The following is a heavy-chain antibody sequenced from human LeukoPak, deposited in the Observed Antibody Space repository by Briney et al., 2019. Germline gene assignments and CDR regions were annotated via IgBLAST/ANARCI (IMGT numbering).Heavy chain of an antibody. Sequence: SVKVSCKASGGTFSSYAISWVRQAPGQGLEWMGGIIPIFGTANYAQKFQGRVTITADESTSTAYMELSRLRSDDTAVYYCARGSANYGSGSYYNLDYWGQGTLVTVSS. D-gene: IGHD3-10*01. J-gene: IGHJ4*02. CDR1: GGTFSSYA. V-gene: IGHV1-69*13. CDR3: ARGSANYGSGSYYNLDY. CDR2: IIPIFGTA.